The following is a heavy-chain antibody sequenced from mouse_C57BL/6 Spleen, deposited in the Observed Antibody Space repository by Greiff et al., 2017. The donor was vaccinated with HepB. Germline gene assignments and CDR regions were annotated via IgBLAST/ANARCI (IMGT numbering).Heavy chain of an antibody. CDR2: IYPGSGST. CDR3: ARRYYGSREAWFAY. V-gene: IGHV1-55*01. Sequence: VQLQQSGAELVKPGASVKMSCKASGYTFTSYWITWVKQRPGQGLEWIGDIYPGSGSTNYNEKFKSKATLTVDTSSSTAYMQLSSLTSEDSAVYYCARRYYGSREAWFAYWGQGTLVTVSA. D-gene: IGHD1-1*01. J-gene: IGHJ3*01. CDR1: GYTFTSYW.